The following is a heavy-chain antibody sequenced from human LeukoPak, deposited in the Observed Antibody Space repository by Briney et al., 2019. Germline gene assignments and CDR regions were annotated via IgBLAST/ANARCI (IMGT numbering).Heavy chain of an antibody. CDR2: FDPEDGET. Sequence: ASVKVSCKVSGYTLTELSMHWVRQAPGKGLEWMGGFDPEDGETIYAQKFQGRVTMTEDTSTDTAYMELSSLRSEDTAVYYCATLGRFNYYDSSGPRNWFDPWGQGTLVTVSS. V-gene: IGHV1-24*01. CDR3: ATLGRFNYYDSSGPRNWFDP. CDR1: GYTLTELS. D-gene: IGHD3-22*01. J-gene: IGHJ5*02.